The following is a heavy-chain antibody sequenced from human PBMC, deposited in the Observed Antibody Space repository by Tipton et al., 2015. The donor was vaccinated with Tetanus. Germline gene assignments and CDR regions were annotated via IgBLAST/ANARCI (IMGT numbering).Heavy chain of an antibody. CDR3: ATVGLVTASVKY. CDR2: MYNSGAT. J-gene: IGHJ4*01. Sequence: LRLSCTVSGGSISSTSYYWAWIRQPPGKGLEWIGTMYNSGATYYNPSLKSRVTISLDRSKNQFSLKLTSVTAADTAVYYCATVGLVTASVKYWGQGTLVTVSS. D-gene: IGHD2-21*02. V-gene: IGHV4-39*07. CDR1: GGSISSTSYY.